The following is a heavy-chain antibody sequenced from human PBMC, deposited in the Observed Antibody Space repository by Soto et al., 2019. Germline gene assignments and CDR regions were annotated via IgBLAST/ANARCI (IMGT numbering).Heavy chain of an antibody. V-gene: IGHV1-69*01. Sequence: QVQLVQSGAEVKKPGSSVKVSCKASGGTFSSYAISWVRQAPGQGLEWMGGIIPISDTTNYAQKLQGRVTITADESTSTAYMELSSLRSEDTAVYYCARSQGSSTSLEIYYYYHYGMDVWGQGTTVTVSS. CDR3: ARSQGSSTSLEIYYYYHYGMDV. CDR2: IIPISDTT. J-gene: IGHJ6*02. D-gene: IGHD2-2*01. CDR1: GGTFSSYA.